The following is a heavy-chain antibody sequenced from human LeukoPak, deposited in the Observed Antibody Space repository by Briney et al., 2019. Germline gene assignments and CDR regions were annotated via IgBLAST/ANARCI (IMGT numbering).Heavy chain of an antibody. CDR2: IGSSGSTI. D-gene: IGHD3-10*02. CDR1: GFTFSSYN. V-gene: IGHV3-48*04. CDR3: AELGITMIGGV. Sequence: GGSLRLSCAASGFTFSSYNMKWVRQAPGKGLEWVSYIGSSGSTIYYADSVKGRFTISRDNAKNSLYLQMNSLRAEDTAVYYCAELGITMIGGVWGKGTTVTISS. J-gene: IGHJ6*04.